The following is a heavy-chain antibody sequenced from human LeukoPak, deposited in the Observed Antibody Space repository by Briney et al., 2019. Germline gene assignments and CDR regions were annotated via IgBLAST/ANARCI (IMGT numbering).Heavy chain of an antibody. V-gene: IGHV3-74*01. CDR3: ARSISAPYAFDI. J-gene: IGHJ3*02. CDR1: GFTFSTYW. CDR2: INTEGSST. D-gene: IGHD3-3*01. Sequence: GGSLRLSCAASGFTFSTYWMHWVRQGPGKGLVGVSRINTEGSSTTYAGSVKGRFSISRDNAKNMVYLQMNSLRAEDTAVYYCARSISAPYAFDIWGQGTMVTVSS.